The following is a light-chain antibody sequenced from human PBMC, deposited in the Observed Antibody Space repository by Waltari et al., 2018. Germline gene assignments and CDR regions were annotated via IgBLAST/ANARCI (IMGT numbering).Light chain of an antibody. CDR3: QQGRAFPPT. CDR2: AVS. Sequence: EIQMTQSPSSVSASVGDRVTITCRAGQDISAALAWFQQKPGQAPNLLIYAVSTLQTGVPPRFSGSGSETDFTLTIRSLQPEDLGTYYCQQGRAFPPTFGPGTNVEIK. J-gene: IGKJ3*01. V-gene: IGKV1-12*01. CDR1: QDISAA.